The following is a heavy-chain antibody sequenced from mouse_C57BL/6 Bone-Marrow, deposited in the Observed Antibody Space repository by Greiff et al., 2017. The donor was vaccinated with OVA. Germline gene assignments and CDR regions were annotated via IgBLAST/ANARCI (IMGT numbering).Heavy chain of an antibody. D-gene: IGHD2-5*01. CDR3: GRRTIVTTSFDY. CDR1: GLPFSSHG. Sequence: VQLKESGGDFVKPGGSLKLSCAASGLPFSSHGMSWVRPTPDKRPEWVATISSGGSYTYYPDSVKGRLPISRDDAKNTLYLLMSSLKSEDTAMYYCGRRTIVTTSFDYWGQGTTLTVSS. J-gene: IGHJ2*01. CDR2: ISSGGSYT. V-gene: IGHV5-6*01.